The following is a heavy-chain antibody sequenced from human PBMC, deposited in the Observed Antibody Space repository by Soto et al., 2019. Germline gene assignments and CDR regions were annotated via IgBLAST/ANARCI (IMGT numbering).Heavy chain of an antibody. V-gene: IGHV4-31*03. CDR1: GGSISSAGYY. Sequence: QVQLQESGPGLVKPSQTLSLTCTVSGGSISSAGYYWSWIRQHPGKGLEWIGYIYYSGSTYYNPSLKSRVTXSVXTXTNHFSLKLSSVTAADTAVYYCARDRRSYGDYYFDYWGQGTLVTVSS. CDR2: IYYSGST. CDR3: ARDRRSYGDYYFDY. D-gene: IGHD4-17*01. J-gene: IGHJ4*02.